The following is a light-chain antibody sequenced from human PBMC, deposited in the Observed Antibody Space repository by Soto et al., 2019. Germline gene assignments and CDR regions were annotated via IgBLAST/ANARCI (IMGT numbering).Light chain of an antibody. V-gene: IGKV1-5*03. CDR2: KAS. Sequence: IQMTQSTSTLTASVGDRVTITCRASQSISSWLAWYQQKPGKAPKLLIYKASSLESGVPSRFSGSGSGTEFTLTISSLQPDDFATYYCQQYNSYLWTFGQGTKVEIK. CDR1: QSISSW. CDR3: QQYNSYLWT. J-gene: IGKJ1*01.